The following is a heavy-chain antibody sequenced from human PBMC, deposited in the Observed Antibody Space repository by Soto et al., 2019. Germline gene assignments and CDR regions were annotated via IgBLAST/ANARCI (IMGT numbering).Heavy chain of an antibody. CDR2: IHYSGNT. CDR1: GGSSSGGDYY. CDR3: ARTPGGAPADYYFDY. J-gene: IGHJ4*02. D-gene: IGHD4-17*01. Sequence: SETLCLTCTVAGGSSSGGDYYWSWIRHHPGGGLEWIGYIHYSGNTYYDPSLKSRLTMSVDTSKDQFSLNLSSVTAADTAVYYCARTPGGAPADYYFDYWGLGTLVTVSS. V-gene: IGHV4-31*03.